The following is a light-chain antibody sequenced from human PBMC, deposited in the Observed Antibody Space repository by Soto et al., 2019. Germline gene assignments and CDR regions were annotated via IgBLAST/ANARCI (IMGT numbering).Light chain of an antibody. V-gene: IGLV2-14*01. CDR2: DVT. CDR3: TSFTTSSTIV. Sequence: QSVLAQPASVSGSPGQSITISCTGTSSDVGRYDYVSWFQQHPGKTPKLLIYDVTHWPSGASDRFSGSKSGNTASLTISGLQPEDESDYYCTSFTTSSTIVFGTGTKLTVL. CDR1: SSDVGRYDY. J-gene: IGLJ1*01.